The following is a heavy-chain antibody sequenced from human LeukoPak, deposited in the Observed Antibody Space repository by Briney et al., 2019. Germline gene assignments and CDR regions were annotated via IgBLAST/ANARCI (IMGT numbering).Heavy chain of an antibody. CDR2: INHSGST. D-gene: IGHD3-3*01. J-gene: IGHJ4*02. CDR3: ARGSTIFGVVTYDYYFDY. Sequence: SETLSLTCAVYGGSFSGYYWSWIRQPPGKGLERIGEINHSGSTNYNPSLKSRVTISVDTSKNQFSLKLSSVTAADTAVYYCARGSTIFGVVTYDYYFDYWGQGTLVTVSS. CDR1: GGSFSGYY. V-gene: IGHV4-34*01.